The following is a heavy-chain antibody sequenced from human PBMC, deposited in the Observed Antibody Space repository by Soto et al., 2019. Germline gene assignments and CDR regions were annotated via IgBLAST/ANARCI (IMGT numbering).Heavy chain of an antibody. CDR2: IKSDGSDT. D-gene: IGHD1-7*01. CDR3: ARDRNYHSDY. CDR1: GFTFNIYW. Sequence: EVQLVESGGGLVQPGGSLRLSCATSGFTFNIYWMHWVRQAPGKGLVWISRIKSDGSDTIYADSVKGRFTISRDNARNTLYLQMISLRAEDTATYYCARDRNYHSDYWGQGTLVTVSS. V-gene: IGHV3-74*01. J-gene: IGHJ4*02.